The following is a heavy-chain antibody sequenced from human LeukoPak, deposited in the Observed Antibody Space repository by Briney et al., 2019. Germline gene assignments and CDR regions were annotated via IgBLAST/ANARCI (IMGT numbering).Heavy chain of an antibody. Sequence: GGSLRLSCAASGFTFSSYEMNWVRQAPGKGLEWVSYISSSGSTIYYADSVKGRFTISRDNAKNSLYLQMNSLRAEDTALYYCARDLYSSSWYFVSPGGYWGQGTLVTVSS. CDR2: ISSSGSTI. CDR3: ARDLYSSSWYFVSPGGY. J-gene: IGHJ4*02. CDR1: GFTFSSYE. V-gene: IGHV3-48*03. D-gene: IGHD6-13*01.